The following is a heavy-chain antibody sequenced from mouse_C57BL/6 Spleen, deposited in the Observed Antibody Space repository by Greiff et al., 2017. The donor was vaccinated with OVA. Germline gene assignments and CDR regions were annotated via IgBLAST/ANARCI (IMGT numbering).Heavy chain of an antibody. CDR2: IGPNSGGT. CDR3: ARRDFYYGYDYWYFDV. Sequence: QVQLQQPGAELVKPGASVKLSCKASGYTFTSYWMHWVKQRPGRGLEWIGRIGPNSGGTKYNEKFKSKATLTVDKPSSTAYMQLSSLTSEDSAVYYCARRDFYYGYDYWYFDVWGTGTTVTVSS. V-gene: IGHV1-72*01. J-gene: IGHJ1*03. D-gene: IGHD2-2*01. CDR1: GYTFTSYW.